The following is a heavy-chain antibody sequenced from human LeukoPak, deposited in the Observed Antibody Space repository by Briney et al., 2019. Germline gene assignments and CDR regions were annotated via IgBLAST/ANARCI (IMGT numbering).Heavy chain of an antibody. D-gene: IGHD2-2*01. CDR1: GGSFSGYY. V-gene: IGHV4-34*01. CDR2: INHSGST. Sequence: SETLPLTCAVYGGSFSGYYWSWIRQPPGKGLEWIGEINHSGSTNYNPSLKSRVTISVDASKNQFSLKLSSVTAADTAVYYCARVSGSSAYYFDYWGQGTLVTVSS. J-gene: IGHJ4*02. CDR3: ARVSGSSAYYFDY.